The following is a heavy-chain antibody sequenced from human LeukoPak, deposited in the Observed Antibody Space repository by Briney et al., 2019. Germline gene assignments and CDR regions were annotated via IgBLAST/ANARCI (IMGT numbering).Heavy chain of an antibody. D-gene: IGHD3-22*01. CDR2: IFDSGRT. CDR1: GGSISSYY. CDR3: ARNYYDSSGSDWFDP. Sequence: SETLSLTCTVSGGSISSYYWNWIRQPPGKGLEWIGHIFDSGRTNYNPSLKSRVTMSVDTSKNQFSLKLSSVTAADTAVYYCARNYYDSSGSDWFDPWGQGTLVTVSS. J-gene: IGHJ5*02. V-gene: IGHV4-59*12.